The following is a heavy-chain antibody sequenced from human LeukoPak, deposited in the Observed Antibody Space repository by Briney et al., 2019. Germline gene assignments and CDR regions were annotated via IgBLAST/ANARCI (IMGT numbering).Heavy chain of an antibody. CDR2: INPNSGGT. J-gene: IGHJ6*03. V-gene: IGHV1-2*02. CDR1: GYTFTGYY. CDR3: ARDRGYYYGSGSYLYYMDV. D-gene: IGHD3-10*01. Sequence: ASVKVSCKASGYTFTGYYMHWVRQAPGQGLEWMGWINPNSGGTNYAQKFQDRVTMTRDTSISTAYMELTRLTSDDTAVYYCARDRGYYYGSGSYLYYMDVWGKGTTVTISS.